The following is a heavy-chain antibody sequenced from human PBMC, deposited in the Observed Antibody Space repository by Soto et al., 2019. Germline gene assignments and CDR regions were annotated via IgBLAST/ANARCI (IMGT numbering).Heavy chain of an antibody. CDR3: AKGWSTRGVYFFAY. CDR2: ISAYNGNT. Sequence: ASVKVSCKASGYTFTSYGISWVRQAPGQGLEWMGWISAYNGNTNYAQKLQGRVTMTTDTSTSTAYMELRSLRSDDTAVYYCAKGWSTRGVYFFAYGGKGTWVPVSS. J-gene: IGHJ4*02. CDR1: GYTFTSYG. D-gene: IGHD3-3*01. V-gene: IGHV1-18*01.